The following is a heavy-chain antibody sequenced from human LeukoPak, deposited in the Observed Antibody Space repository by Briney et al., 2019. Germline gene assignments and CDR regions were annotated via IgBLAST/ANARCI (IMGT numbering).Heavy chain of an antibody. D-gene: IGHD3-10*01. CDR2: IIPIFGTA. V-gene: IGHV1-69*06. Sequence: GASVKVSCKASGGTFSSYAISWVRQAPGQGLEWMGGIIPIFGTANYAQKFQGRVTITADKSTSTAYMELGSLRSEDTAVYYCARDPVGLWFGEFDYWGQGTLVTVSS. J-gene: IGHJ4*02. CDR1: GGTFSSYA. CDR3: ARDPVGLWFGEFDY.